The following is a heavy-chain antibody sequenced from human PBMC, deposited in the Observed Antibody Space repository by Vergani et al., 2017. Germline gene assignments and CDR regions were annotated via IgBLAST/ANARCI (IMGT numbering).Heavy chain of an antibody. CDR1: GGTFSSYT. V-gene: IGHV1-69*02. CDR2: IIPILGIA. Sequence: QVQLVQSGAEVKKPGSSVKVSCKASGGTFSSYTISWVRQAPGQGLEWMGRIIPILGIANYAQKFQGRVTITADKSTSKAYMELSSLRSEDTAVYYCASPRTAENLPKPLYYFYGLDVWGQGTTVTVSS. D-gene: IGHD7-27*01. CDR3: ASPRTAENLPKPLYYFYGLDV. J-gene: IGHJ6*02.